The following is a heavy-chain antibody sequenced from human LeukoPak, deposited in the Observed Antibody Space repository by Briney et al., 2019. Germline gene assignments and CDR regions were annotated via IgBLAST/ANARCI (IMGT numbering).Heavy chain of an antibody. D-gene: IGHD1-7*01. V-gene: IGHV3-30*07. J-gene: IGHJ4*02. CDR2: ISYDGSNK. CDR3: ADLETSD. Sequence: GRSLRLSCAASGFTFSSYAMHWVRQAPGKGLEWVAVISYDGSNKYYADSVKGRFTISRDNAKNLVYLQMSILRAEDTAVYYCADLETSDCGQGTLVTVSS. CDR1: GFTFSSYA.